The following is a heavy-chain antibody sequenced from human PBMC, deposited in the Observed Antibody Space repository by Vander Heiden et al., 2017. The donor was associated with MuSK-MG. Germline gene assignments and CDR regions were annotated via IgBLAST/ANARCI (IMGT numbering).Heavy chain of an antibody. D-gene: IGHD4-17*01. J-gene: IGHJ4*02. CDR2: IKQDGSEK. V-gene: IGHV3-7*04. CDR3: ARDKDGDYVSNDY. CDR1: GFTFSSYW. Sequence: EVQLVESGGGLVQPGGSLRLSCAASGFTFSSYWMSWVRQAPGKGLEWVANIKQDGSEKYYVDSVKGRFTISRDNAKNSLYLQMNSLRAEDTAVYYCARDKDGDYVSNDYWGQGTLVTVSS.